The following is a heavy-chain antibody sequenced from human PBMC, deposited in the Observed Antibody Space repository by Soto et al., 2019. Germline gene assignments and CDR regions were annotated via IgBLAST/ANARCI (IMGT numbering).Heavy chain of an antibody. J-gene: IGHJ4*02. D-gene: IGHD3-10*01. CDR3: ARVVPMVRGVTYFDY. V-gene: IGHV3-33*01. Sequence: GALRLSCAASGFTFSSYGMHWVRQAPGKGLEWVAVIWYDGSNKYYADSVKGRFTISRDNSKNTLYLQMNSLRAEDTAVYYCARVVPMVRGVTYFDYWGQGTLVTVSS. CDR1: GFTFSSYG. CDR2: IWYDGSNK.